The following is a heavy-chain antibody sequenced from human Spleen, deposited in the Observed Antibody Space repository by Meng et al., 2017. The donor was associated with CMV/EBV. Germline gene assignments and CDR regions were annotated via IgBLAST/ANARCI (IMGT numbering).Heavy chain of an antibody. CDR3: ARGGTIFGVVIKRPYYYYYGMDV. V-gene: IGHV4-59*12. Sequence: SETLSLTCSVSDFSITNGYYWSWIRQPPGKGLEWIGYIYYSGSTNYNPSLKSRVTISVDTSKNQFSLKLSSVTAADTAVYYCARGGTIFGVVIKRPYYYYYGMDVWGQGTTVTVSS. CDR1: DFSITNGYY. CDR2: IYYSGST. D-gene: IGHD3-3*01. J-gene: IGHJ6*02.